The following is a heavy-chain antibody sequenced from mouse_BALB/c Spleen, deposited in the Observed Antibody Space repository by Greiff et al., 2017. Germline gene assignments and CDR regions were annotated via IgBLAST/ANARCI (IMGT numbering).Heavy chain of an antibody. CDR2: ISSGGSYT. V-gene: IGHV5-9-4*01. Sequence: VKLMESGGGLVKPGGSLKLSCAASGFTFSSYAMSWVRQSPEKRLEWVAEISSGGSYTYYPDTVTGRFTISRDNAKNTLYLEMSSLRSEDTAMYYCARGYGSSYGWFAYWGQGTLVTVSA. D-gene: IGHD1-1*01. J-gene: IGHJ3*01. CDR3: ARGYGSSYGWFAY. CDR1: GFTFSSYA.